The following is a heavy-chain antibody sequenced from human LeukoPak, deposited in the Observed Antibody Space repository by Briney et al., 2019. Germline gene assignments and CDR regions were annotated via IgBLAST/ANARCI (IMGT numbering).Heavy chain of an antibody. CDR1: GFTFSSYA. Sequence: GGSLRLSCAASGFTFSSYAMSWVRQAPGKGLEWVSAISGSGGSTYYADSVKGRFTISRDNSKNTLYLQMNSLRAEDTALYYCAKDRQWLRNYYFDYWGQGTLVTVSS. D-gene: IGHD6-19*01. CDR3: AKDRQWLRNYYFDY. J-gene: IGHJ4*02. CDR2: ISGSGGST. V-gene: IGHV3-23*01.